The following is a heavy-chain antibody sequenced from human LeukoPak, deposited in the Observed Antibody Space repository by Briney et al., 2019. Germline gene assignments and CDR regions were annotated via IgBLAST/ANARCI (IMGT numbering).Heavy chain of an antibody. CDR1: GFTFSTYG. CDR3: VKVTYDYVWGSYES. Sequence: PGGSLRLSCAASGFTFSTYGMHWVRQAPGKGLEWVSALSGSGESTYYADSVKGRFTISRDNSKNTMYLQMNGLRVEDTAVYYCVKVTYDYVWGSYESWGQGTLVTVSS. J-gene: IGHJ4*02. V-gene: IGHV3-23*01. D-gene: IGHD3-16*01. CDR2: LSGSGEST.